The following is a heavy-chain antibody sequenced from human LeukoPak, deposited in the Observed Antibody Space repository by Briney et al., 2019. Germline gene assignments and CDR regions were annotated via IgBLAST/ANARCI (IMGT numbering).Heavy chain of an antibody. Sequence: ASAKVSSKPSGYTFTSYGVNSGPQATGQGLERMGWLNPKVGDALYTQKLQGRVTLTWNTTITTAYMGLSRPTSADTALYIRSRSMAHPYNYGMDVWGQGTTVTVSS. CDR3: SRSMAHPYNYGMDV. J-gene: IGHJ6*02. D-gene: IGHD2/OR15-2a*01. CDR2: LNPKVGDA. CDR1: GYTFTSYG. V-gene: IGHV1-8*01.